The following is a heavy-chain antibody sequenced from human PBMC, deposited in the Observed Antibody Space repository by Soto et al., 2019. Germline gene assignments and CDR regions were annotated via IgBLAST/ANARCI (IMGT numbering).Heavy chain of an antibody. V-gene: IGHV2-5*02. Sequence: PTLVNPTQTLTLTCTFSGFSLSTSGMGVGWIRQPPGKALEWLALIYWDDDKRYSPSLKSRLTITKDTSKNQVVLTMTNMDPVDTATYYCVHSRCGGDCLQSYSAHYYYGMDVWGQGTTVTV. D-gene: IGHD2-21*02. CDR2: IYWDDDK. CDR1: GFSLSTSGMG. J-gene: IGHJ6*02. CDR3: VHSRCGGDCLQSYSAHYYYGMDV.